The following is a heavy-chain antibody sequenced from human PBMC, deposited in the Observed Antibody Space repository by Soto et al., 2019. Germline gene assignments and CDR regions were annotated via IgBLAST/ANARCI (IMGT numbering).Heavy chain of an antibody. J-gene: IGHJ5*02. V-gene: IGHV3-30-3*01. D-gene: IGHD6-19*01. CDR1: GFTLSDHY. CDR2: ISYDGSNK. CDR3: ASVKRAWVAVAGTVPWFDP. Sequence: GGSLRLSCAGSGFTLSDHYIDWVRQAPGKGLEWVAVISYDGSNKYYADSVKGRFTISRDNSKNTLYLQMNSLRAEDTAVYYCASVKRAWVAVAGTVPWFDPWGQGTLVTVSS.